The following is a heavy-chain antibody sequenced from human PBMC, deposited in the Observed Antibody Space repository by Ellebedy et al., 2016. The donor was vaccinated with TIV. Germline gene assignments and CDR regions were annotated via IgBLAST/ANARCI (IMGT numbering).Heavy chain of an antibody. CDR1: GGSISDNSYY. CDR2: LYFTGSS. J-gene: IGHJ2*01. CDR3: ARLRQSRDRSHWYFDL. V-gene: IGHV4-39*07. D-gene: IGHD1-14*01. Sequence: ESLKISXTVSGGSISDNSYYWGWIRQSPGKELEWIGSLYFTGSSYNSPSLKSRITMSVETSKNQFSLKLSSVTAADTAVYFCARLRQSRDRSHWYFDLWGRGTLVTVSS.